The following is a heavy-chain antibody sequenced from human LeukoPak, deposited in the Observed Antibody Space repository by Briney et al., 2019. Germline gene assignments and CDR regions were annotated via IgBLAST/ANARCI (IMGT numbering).Heavy chain of an antibody. Sequence: SETLSLTCTVSGGSISSSSYYWGWIRQAPGKGLEWIGSIYYSGSTYYNPSLKSRVTISVDTSKNQFSLKLSSVTAADTAVYYCARGRITMIVVVIPDAFDIRGQGTMVTVSS. D-gene: IGHD3-22*01. J-gene: IGHJ3*02. V-gene: IGHV4-39*01. CDR1: GGSISSSSYY. CDR2: IYYSGST. CDR3: ARGRITMIVVVIPDAFDI.